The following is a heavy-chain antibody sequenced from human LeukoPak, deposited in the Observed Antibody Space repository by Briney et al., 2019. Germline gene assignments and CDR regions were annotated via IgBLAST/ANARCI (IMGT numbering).Heavy chain of an antibody. D-gene: IGHD1-26*01. CDR2: ILYTGST. J-gene: IGHJ5*02. Sequence: PSETLSLTCAVSTDSFSSHYWTWIRQPPGKGLEWIGNILYTGSTNYNPSLRGRVTMSVDPSKNHFSLALTSVTAADTAVYYCALSAGDWFDPWGQGTLVTVSS. CDR1: TDSFSSHY. CDR3: ALSAGDWFDP. V-gene: IGHV4-59*11.